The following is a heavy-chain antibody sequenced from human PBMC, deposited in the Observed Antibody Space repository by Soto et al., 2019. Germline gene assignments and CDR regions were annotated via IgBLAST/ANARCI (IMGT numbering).Heavy chain of an antibody. CDR3: TRWYGAVYNWFDP. CDR2: IRSKANSYAT. D-gene: IGHD1-26*01. V-gene: IGHV3-73*01. CDR1: GFTVSGSA. Sequence: PWGALRVSCAASGFTVSGSAMHWVRQASGKGLEWVGRIRSKANSYATAYAASVKGRFTISRDDSKNTAYLQMNSLKTEDTAVYYCTRWYGAVYNWFDPWGQGTLVTVSS. J-gene: IGHJ5*02.